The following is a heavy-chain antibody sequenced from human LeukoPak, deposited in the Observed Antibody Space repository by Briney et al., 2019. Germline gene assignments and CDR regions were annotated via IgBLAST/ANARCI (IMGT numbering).Heavy chain of an antibody. D-gene: IGHD2-2*02. V-gene: IGHV4-34*01. Sequence: SETLSLTCAVYGGSFSGYYWSWIRQPPGKGLEWIGEINHSGSTNYNPSLKSRVTISVDTSKNQFSLKLSSVTAADTAVYYCARGRRGIVVVPAAIRFGYWGQGTLVTVSS. CDR2: INHSGST. CDR3: ARGRRGIVVVPAAIRFGY. J-gene: IGHJ4*02. CDR1: GGSFSGYY.